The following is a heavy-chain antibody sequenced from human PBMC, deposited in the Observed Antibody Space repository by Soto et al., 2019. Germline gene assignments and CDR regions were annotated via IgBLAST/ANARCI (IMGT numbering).Heavy chain of an antibody. V-gene: IGHV4-31*03. CDR1: GGSISSGGYY. Sequence: SETLSLTCTVSGGSISSGGYYWSWIRQHPGKGLEWIGYIYYSGSTYYNPSLKSRVTISVDTSKNQFSLKLSSVTAADTAVYYCARDIYGSGSYTSDFDYWGQGTLVTVSS. D-gene: IGHD3-10*01. CDR2: IYYSGST. J-gene: IGHJ4*02. CDR3: ARDIYGSGSYTSDFDY.